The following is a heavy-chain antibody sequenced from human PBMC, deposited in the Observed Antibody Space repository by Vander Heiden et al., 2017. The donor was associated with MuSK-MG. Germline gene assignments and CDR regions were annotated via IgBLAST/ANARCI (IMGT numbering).Heavy chain of an antibody. CDR2: IYYSGST. CDR1: GCPISSSSYY. J-gene: IGHJ5*02. CDR3: ARHFAFGATYRWFDP. V-gene: IGHV4-39*01. D-gene: IGHD3-16*02. Sequence: QLQLQESGPGLVKPSETLSLTCTVSGCPISSSSYYWGWIRQPPGKGLEWIGSIYYSGSTYYNPSLKSRVTISVDTSKNQFSLKLSSVTAADTAVYYCARHFAFGATYRWFDPWGQGTLVTVSS.